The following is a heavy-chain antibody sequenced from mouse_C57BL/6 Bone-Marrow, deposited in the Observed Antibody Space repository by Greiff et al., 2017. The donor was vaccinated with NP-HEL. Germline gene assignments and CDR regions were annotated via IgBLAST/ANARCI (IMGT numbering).Heavy chain of an antibody. J-gene: IGHJ2*01. CDR2: IYPGSGST. CDR1: GYTFTSYW. D-gene: IGHD1-1*01. V-gene: IGHV1-55*01. CDR3: ARDYYGSRGFDY. Sequence: QVQLQQPGAELVKPGASVKMSCKASGYTFTSYWITWVKQRPGQGLEWIGDIYPGSGSTNYNEKFKSKATLTVDTSSSTAYMQHSSLTSEDSAVYYCARDYYGSRGFDYWGQGTTLTVSS.